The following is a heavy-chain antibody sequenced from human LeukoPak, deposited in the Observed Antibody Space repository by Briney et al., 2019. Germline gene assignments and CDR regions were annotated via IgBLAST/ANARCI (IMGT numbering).Heavy chain of an antibody. CDR2: IIPIFGTA. CDR1: GGTFSSYA. CDR3: ASGSSSSQGDASDI. Sequence: SVKVSCKASGGTFSSYAISWVRQAPGQGLEWMGGIIPIFGTANYAQKFQGRVTITTDESTSTAYMELSSLRSEDTAVYYCASGSSSSQGDASDIWGQGTMVTVSS. J-gene: IGHJ3*02. D-gene: IGHD6-13*01. V-gene: IGHV1-69*05.